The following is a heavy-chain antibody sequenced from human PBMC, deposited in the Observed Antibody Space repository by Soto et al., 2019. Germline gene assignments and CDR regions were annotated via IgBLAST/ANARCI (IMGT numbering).Heavy chain of an antibody. J-gene: IGHJ2*01. CDR3: ARKVVGYTSRPDYWYFDL. Sequence: EVQLLESGGDSVQPGGSVRLSCAGSGFTFINYAMNWVRQAPGKGLEWVSTISGGGDATFFADYVRGRFTFSRDNSKNTVTLQMNSLGVDDTAVYYCARKVVGYTSRPDYWYFDLWGRGTLVTVSS. V-gene: IGHV3-23*01. CDR2: ISGGGDAT. D-gene: IGHD6-19*01. CDR1: GFTFINYA.